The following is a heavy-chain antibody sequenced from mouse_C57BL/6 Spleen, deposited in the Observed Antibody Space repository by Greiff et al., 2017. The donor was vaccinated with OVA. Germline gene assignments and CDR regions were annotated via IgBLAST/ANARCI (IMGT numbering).Heavy chain of an antibody. Sequence: VKLQESGAELVKPGASVKVSCKASGYTFTSYWMHWVKQRPGQGLEWIGRIHPSDSDTNYNQKFKGKATLTVDKSSSTAYMQLSSLTSEDSAVYYCASIYYDYDNYFDYWGQGTTLTVSS. CDR1: GYTFTSYW. CDR2: IHPSDSDT. CDR3: ASIYYDYDNYFDY. V-gene: IGHV1-74*01. J-gene: IGHJ2*01. D-gene: IGHD2-4*01.